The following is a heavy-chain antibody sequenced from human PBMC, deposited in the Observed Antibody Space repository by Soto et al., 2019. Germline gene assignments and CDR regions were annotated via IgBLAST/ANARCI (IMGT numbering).Heavy chain of an antibody. Sequence: EVQLVESGGGLIQPGGSLRLSCAASGFTVSSNYMSWVRQAPGKGLEWVSVIYSGGSTYYADSVKGRFTISRDNSKNTLYLQMNSLRAEDTAVYYCARGGRDGYNWWIGAFDIWGQGTMVTVSS. CDR3: ARGGRDGYNWWIGAFDI. V-gene: IGHV3-53*01. CDR1: GFTVSSNY. J-gene: IGHJ3*02. CDR2: IYSGGST. D-gene: IGHD5-12*01.